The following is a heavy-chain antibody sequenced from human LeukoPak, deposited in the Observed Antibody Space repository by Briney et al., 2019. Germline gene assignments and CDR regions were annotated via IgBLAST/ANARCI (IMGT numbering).Heavy chain of an antibody. CDR3: GKMATIKGYFDY. Sequence: GGSLRLSCAASGFTFSSYAMSWVRQAPGKGLGWVSAISGSGGSTYYADSVKGRFTISRDNSKNTLNLQMNSLRAEDTAVYYCGKMATIKGYFDYWGQGTLVTVSS. V-gene: IGHV3-23*01. D-gene: IGHD5-24*01. J-gene: IGHJ4*02. CDR1: GFTFSSYA. CDR2: ISGSGGST.